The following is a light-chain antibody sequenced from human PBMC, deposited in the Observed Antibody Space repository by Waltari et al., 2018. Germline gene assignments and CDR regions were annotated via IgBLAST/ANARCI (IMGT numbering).Light chain of an antibody. CDR3: QQLNMYPLT. V-gene: IGKV1-9*01. Sequence: DLQLPQSRSFLSSSVVDRVTITCRASQGISSFLAWYHQKPGKAPKVLIYGACTLQSGVPSRFSGSGSGTEFTLTIASLQPEDFATYWCQQLNMYPLTFGGGTKVEIK. CDR1: QGISSF. J-gene: IGKJ4*01. CDR2: GAC.